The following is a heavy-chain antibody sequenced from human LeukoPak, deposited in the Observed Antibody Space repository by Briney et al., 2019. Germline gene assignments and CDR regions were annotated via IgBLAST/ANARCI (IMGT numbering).Heavy chain of an antibody. CDR3: ARGSTYYYDSSGYYYDIPKFDY. Sequence: GGSLRLSCAASGFTFSDYYMSWIRQAPGKGLEWVSYISSSGSTIYYADSVKGRFTISRDNAKNSLYLQMNSLRAEDTAVYYCARGSTYYYDSSGYYYDIPKFDYWGQGTLVTVSS. CDR1: GFTFSDYY. D-gene: IGHD3-22*01. J-gene: IGHJ4*02. CDR2: ISSSGSTI. V-gene: IGHV3-11*04.